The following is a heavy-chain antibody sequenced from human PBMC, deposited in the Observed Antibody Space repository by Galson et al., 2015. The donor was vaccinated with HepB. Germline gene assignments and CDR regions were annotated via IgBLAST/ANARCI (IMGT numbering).Heavy chain of an antibody. D-gene: IGHD3-16*01. CDR3: ARDSRLELGRNNYFSFGMVV. V-gene: IGHV1-18*01. CDR2: FRGYDGST. Sequence: SVKVSCKASGYSFSNYGLSWIRQAPGPGLEWMGWFRGYDGSTNYAQKFQGRVTMTADASTGTAYLELTNLRSDDTAVYYCARDSRLELGRNNYFSFGMVVWGQGSGVTVSS. CDR1: GYSFSNYG. J-gene: IGHJ6*02.